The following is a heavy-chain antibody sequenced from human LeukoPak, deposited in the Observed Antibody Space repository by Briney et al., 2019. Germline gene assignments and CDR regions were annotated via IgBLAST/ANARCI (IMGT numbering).Heavy chain of an antibody. V-gene: IGHV3-23*01. Sequence: GGSLRPSCAASGFTFSGYWMSWVRQAPGKGLEWVSAISGSGGSTYYADSVKGRFTISRDDSKNTLYLQMNSLRAEDTAVYYCAKSKPTYDFWSGYYYFDYWGQGTLVTVSS. CDR2: ISGSGGST. CDR1: GFTFSGYW. CDR3: AKSKPTYDFWSGYYYFDY. D-gene: IGHD3-3*01. J-gene: IGHJ4*02.